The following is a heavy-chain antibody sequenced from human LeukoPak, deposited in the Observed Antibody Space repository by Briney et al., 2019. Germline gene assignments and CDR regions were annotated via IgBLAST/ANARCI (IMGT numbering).Heavy chain of an antibody. CDR3: ARGYGVVISTPYYYGMDV. CDR2: IYYTGST. CDR1: GGSISTYY. Sequence: SETLSLTCTVSGGSISTYYWSWIRQPPGKGLEWLGYIYYTGSTNYNPSLESRVTISVDTPKNQFSLRMTSVTAADTAVYYCARGYGVVISTPYYYGMDVWSQGTTVTVSS. J-gene: IGHJ6*02. D-gene: IGHD3-3*01. V-gene: IGHV4-59*01.